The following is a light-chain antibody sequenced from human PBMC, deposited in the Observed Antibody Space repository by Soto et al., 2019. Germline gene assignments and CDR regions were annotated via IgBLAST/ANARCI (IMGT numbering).Light chain of an antibody. Sequence: QSVLTQPPSVSGAPGQRVTISCTGSSSNIGAAYGVHWYQQLPGTAPKLLIYGNSNRPSGVPDRFSGSKSGTSASLAITGLQAEDGADYYCQSSDSSLSGSVFGGGTKLTVL. CDR1: SSNIGAAYG. V-gene: IGLV1-40*01. J-gene: IGLJ3*02. CDR2: GNS. CDR3: QSSDSSLSGSV.